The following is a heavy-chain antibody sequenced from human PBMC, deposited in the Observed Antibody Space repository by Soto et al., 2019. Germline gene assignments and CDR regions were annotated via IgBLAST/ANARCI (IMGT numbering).Heavy chain of an antibody. CDR3: ARGATLYRAAERYFQH. CDR1: GGSFSGYY. J-gene: IGHJ1*01. CDR2: INHSGST. V-gene: IGHV4-34*01. D-gene: IGHD6-25*01. Sequence: SETLSLTCAVYGGSFSGYYWSWIRQRPGKGLEWIGEINHSGSTNYNPSLKSRVTISVDTSKNQFSLKLSSVTAADTAVYYCARGATLYRAAERYFQHWGQGTLVTVSS.